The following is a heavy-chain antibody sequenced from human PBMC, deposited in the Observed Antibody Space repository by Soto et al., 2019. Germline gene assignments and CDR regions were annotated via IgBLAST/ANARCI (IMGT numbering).Heavy chain of an antibody. V-gene: IGHV1-69*12. CDR1: GGPFSNYT. CDR3: ARGGSRRFDSPFDF. Sequence: QVQLVQSGTEVKKPGSSVRVSCQAAGGPFSNYTVSWVRQAPGQGLEWMGGIISLFGTTHYGQKFQGRVTITADESTSTAYMELRSLTSEDTAVYYCARGGSRRFDSPFDFWGQGTLVTVSS. J-gene: IGHJ4*02. CDR2: IISLFGTT. D-gene: IGHD3-9*01.